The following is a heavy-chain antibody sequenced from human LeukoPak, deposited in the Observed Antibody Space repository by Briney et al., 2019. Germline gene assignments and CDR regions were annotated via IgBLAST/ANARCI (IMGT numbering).Heavy chain of an antibody. CDR1: GFSLNTYS. J-gene: IGHJ3*02. Sequence: TGGSLRLSCAASGFSLNTYSMNWVRQAPGKGPEWISYITSSRSTIYYADSVKGRFTISRDNAENSLYLQMNSLRADDTAVYYCAREYSSSSGRAFDIWGQGTMVTVSS. CDR3: AREYSSSSGRAFDI. CDR2: ITSSRSTI. V-gene: IGHV3-48*01. D-gene: IGHD6-6*01.